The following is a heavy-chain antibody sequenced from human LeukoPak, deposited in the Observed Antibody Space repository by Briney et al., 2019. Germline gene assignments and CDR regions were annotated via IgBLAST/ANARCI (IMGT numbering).Heavy chain of an antibody. CDR2: IYYSGST. D-gene: IGHD6-6*01. CDR3: ARDPSIAARRRPFDY. J-gene: IGHJ4*02. V-gene: IGHV4-59*01. CDR1: GGSISSYY. Sequence: SETLSLTCTVSGGSISSYYWSWIRQPPGKGLEWIGYIYYSGSTNYNPSLKSRVTISVDTSKNQFSLKLSSVTAADTAVYYCARDPSIAARRRPFDYWGQGTLVTVSS.